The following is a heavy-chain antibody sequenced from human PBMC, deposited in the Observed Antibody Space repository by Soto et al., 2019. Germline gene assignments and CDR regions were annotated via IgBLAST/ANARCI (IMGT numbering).Heavy chain of an antibody. V-gene: IGHV3-23*01. CDR1: GFTFSSYA. D-gene: IGHD3-3*01. Sequence: VWSLRLSCAASGFTFSSYAMSWVRQAPGKGLEWVSAISGSGGSTYYADSVKGRFTISRDNSKNTLYLQMNSLRAEDTAVYYCAKEGRFLEWLLPNWFEPWCQGT. J-gene: IGHJ5*02. CDR2: ISGSGGST. CDR3: AKEGRFLEWLLPNWFEP.